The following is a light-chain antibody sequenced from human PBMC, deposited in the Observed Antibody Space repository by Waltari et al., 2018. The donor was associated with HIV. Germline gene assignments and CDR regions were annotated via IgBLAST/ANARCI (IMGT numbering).Light chain of an antibody. CDR3: QQYSSLPWT. J-gene: IGKJ1*01. CDR2: GAS. Sequence: EIVLTQSPGTLSLSPGERATLSCRASQSVSRSYLGWYQQKHGQAPRLLIYGASSRAPGIPDRFSGSGSGTDFTLTIGRLEPEDFAMYYCQQYSSLPWTFGQGTKVEIK. V-gene: IGKV3-20*01. CDR1: QSVSRSY.